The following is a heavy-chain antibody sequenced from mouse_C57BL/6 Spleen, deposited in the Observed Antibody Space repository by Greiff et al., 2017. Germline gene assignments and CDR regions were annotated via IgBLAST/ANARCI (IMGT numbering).Heavy chain of an antibody. D-gene: IGHD3-2*02. V-gene: IGHV5-15*01. CDR3: ARPAQATGAWFAY. CDR2: ISNLAYSI. J-gene: IGHJ3*01. CDR1: GFTFSDYG. Sequence: EVQRVESGGGLVQPGGSLKLSCAASGFTFSDYGMAWVRQAPGKGPEWVAFISNLAYSIYYADTVTGRFTISRENAKNTLYLEMSSLRSEDTAMYYCARPAQATGAWFAYWGQGTLVTVSA.